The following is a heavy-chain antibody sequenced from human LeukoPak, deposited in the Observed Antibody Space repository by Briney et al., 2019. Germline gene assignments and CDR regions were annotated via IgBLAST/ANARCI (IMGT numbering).Heavy chain of an antibody. Sequence: GGALRLSCTASGWAFSTYVMNGVRQAPGKGLAWVSYISSSNTIYYADCGKGRFTISRDNAKNSLYLQLTSLRADDTAVYYCARRFDYWGQGLLVPVSS. CDR2: ISSSNTI. CDR3: ARRFDY. CDR1: GWAFSTYV. V-gene: IGHV3-48*01. J-gene: IGHJ4*02.